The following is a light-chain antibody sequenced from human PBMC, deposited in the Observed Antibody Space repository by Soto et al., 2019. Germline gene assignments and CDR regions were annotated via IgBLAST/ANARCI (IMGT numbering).Light chain of an antibody. Sequence: EIVLTQSPGTLSLSPGGRVTLSCRASQSVSSSYLAWYQQKPGQAPRLLIYGASSRATGIPDRFSGSGSGTDFTLTISRLEPEDFAVYYCRQYGTSPWTFGQGTKVEIK. CDR3: RQYGTSPWT. V-gene: IGKV3-20*01. CDR1: QSVSSSY. CDR2: GAS. J-gene: IGKJ1*01.